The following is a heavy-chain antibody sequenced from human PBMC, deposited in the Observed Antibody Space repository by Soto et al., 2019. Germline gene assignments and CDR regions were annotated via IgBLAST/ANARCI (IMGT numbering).Heavy chain of an antibody. CDR2: IYWDNDK. J-gene: IGHJ4*02. V-gene: IGHV2-5*02. CDR3: ARSLWFGELH. Sequence: QITLKESGPTLVKPTQTLTLTCSFSGFSLSTTGVGVGWIRQSPGKALEWLAIIYWDNDKRYSPSLKSRVTITQDTPKNQVVLTVTNMDPVDTGTYYCARSLWFGELHWGQGALVTVSS. D-gene: IGHD3-10*01. CDR1: GFSLSTTGVG.